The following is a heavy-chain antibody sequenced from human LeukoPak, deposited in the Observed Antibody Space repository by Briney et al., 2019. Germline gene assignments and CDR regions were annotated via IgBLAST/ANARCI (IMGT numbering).Heavy chain of an antibody. J-gene: IGHJ4*02. CDR2: ISDSDGST. V-gene: IGHV3-23*01. CDR1: GFTFSSFA. D-gene: IGHD3-10*01. Sequence: GGSLRLSCAAPGFTFSSFALSWVRQAPGKGLEWVSAISDSDGSTYYSNSVKGRFTISRDNSRNTLYLLMNSLRAEDTAVYYCAKPHYFGSGSPDYWGQGTLVTVSS. CDR3: AKPHYFGSGSPDY.